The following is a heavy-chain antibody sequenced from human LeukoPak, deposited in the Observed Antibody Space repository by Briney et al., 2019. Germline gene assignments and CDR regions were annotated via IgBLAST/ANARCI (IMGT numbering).Heavy chain of an antibody. CDR3: ARGEGARPDY. Sequence: SKTLSLTCTVSGGSISSYYWSWIRQPPGKGLEWIGCIYYSGSTNYNPSLKSRVTISVDTSKNQFSLKLSSVTAADTAVYYCARGEGARPDYWGQGTMVTVSS. V-gene: IGHV4-59*01. CDR1: GGSISSYY. J-gene: IGHJ4*02. CDR2: IYYSGST.